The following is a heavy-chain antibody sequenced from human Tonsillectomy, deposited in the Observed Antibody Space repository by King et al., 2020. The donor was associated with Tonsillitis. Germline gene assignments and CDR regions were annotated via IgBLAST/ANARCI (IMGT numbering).Heavy chain of an antibody. J-gene: IGHJ5*02. V-gene: IGHV3-74*01. D-gene: IGHD2-8*01. CDR1: GFTFSSYW. Sequence: VQLVESGGGLVQPGGSLRLPCAASGFTFSSYWMHWVRQAPGKGLVWVSRINSDGSSTSYADSVKGRFTISRYNAKNTLYLQMNSLRAEDTAVYYCARTLMVYAGDNWFDPWGQGTLVTVSS. CDR2: INSDGSST. CDR3: ARTLMVYAGDNWFDP.